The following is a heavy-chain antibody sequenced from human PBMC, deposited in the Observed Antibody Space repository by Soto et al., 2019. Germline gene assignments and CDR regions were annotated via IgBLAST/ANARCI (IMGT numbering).Heavy chain of an antibody. V-gene: IGHV6-1*01. CDR1: GDSVSSNSGA. D-gene: IGHD6-13*01. Sequence: SQTLSLTCAISGDSVSSNSGAWNWIRQSPSRGLEWLGRTYYRSKWYNDYAVSVKSRITINPDTSKNQFSLQLNSVTPEDTAVYYCARATEQQLVALDAFDIWGQGTIVTVSS. CDR3: ARATEQQLVALDAFDI. CDR2: TYYRSKWYN. J-gene: IGHJ3*02.